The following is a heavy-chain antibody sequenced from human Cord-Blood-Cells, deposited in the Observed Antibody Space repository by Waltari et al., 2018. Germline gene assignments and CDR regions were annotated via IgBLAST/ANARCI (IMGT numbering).Heavy chain of an antibody. Sequence: QVQLVQSGAEVKKPGSSVKVSCKASGGTFSSYAISWVRQAPGQGLEWMGGTIPILCTANYAQKFQGRVTITADESTSTAYMELSSLRSEDTAVYYCARGGYCSSTSCYDAFDIWGQGTMVTVSS. CDR1: GGTFSSYA. CDR2: TIPILCTA. CDR3: ARGGYCSSTSCYDAFDI. D-gene: IGHD2-2*01. V-gene: IGHV1-69*12. J-gene: IGHJ3*02.